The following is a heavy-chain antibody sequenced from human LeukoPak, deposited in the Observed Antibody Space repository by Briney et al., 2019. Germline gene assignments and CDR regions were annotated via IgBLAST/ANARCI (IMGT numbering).Heavy chain of an antibody. CDR3: ARDFTNYDYVWGSQTSAFDY. CDR2: INAGNGNT. V-gene: IGHV1-3*01. D-gene: IGHD3-16*01. CDR1: GYTFTSYA. J-gene: IGHJ4*02. Sequence: ASVKVSCKASGYTFTSYAMHWVRQAPGQRLEWMGWINAGNGNTKYSQKFQGRVTITRDTSASTAYMELSSLRSEDTAVYYCARDFTNYDYVWGSQTSAFDYWGQGTLVTVSS.